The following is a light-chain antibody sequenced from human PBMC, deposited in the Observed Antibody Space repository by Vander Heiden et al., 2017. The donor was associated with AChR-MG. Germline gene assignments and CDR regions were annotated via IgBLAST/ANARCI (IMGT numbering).Light chain of an antibody. Sequence: VLTQSPATMSFSPGDTANLSCRASQSGGTRLAWYRHIPGQPPRLLIFDTWKRAPGIPPRFRGSGSRTDFTLTLGRLEAGDSAVYYCQQRGFWPRTFGPGTHVEV. V-gene: IGKV3-11*01. CDR2: DTW. CDR3: QQRGFWPRT. J-gene: IGKJ1*01. CDR1: QSGGTR.